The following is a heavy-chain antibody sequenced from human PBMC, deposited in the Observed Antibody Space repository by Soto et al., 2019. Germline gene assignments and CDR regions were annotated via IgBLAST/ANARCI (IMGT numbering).Heavy chain of an antibody. J-gene: IGHJ4*02. CDR3: ARGRNYYDILTGYDFDY. Sequence: QVQLVQSGAEVKKPGASVKVSCKASGYTFTSYDINWVRQATGQGLEWMGWMNPNSGNIGYAQKFQGRVTMTRNTSISTAYMELSSLRSEDTAVYYCARGRNYYDILTGYDFDYWGQGTLVTVSS. CDR1: GYTFTSYD. V-gene: IGHV1-8*01. CDR2: MNPNSGNI. D-gene: IGHD3-9*01.